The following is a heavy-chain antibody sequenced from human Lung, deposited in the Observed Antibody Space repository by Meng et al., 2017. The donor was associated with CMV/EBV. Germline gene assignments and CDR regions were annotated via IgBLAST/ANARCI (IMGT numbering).Heavy chain of an antibody. CDR3: AKGDSGDFGRFDP. Sequence: GEXXKISCAASGFTFSSYAMSWVRQAPGKGLEWVSAISGSGGSTYYADSVKGRFTISRDNSKNNLYLQMNSLRGEDTAVYYCAKGDSGDFGRFDPWGHGTLVTVSS. CDR2: ISGSGGST. V-gene: IGHV3-23*01. D-gene: IGHD4-17*01. CDR1: GFTFSSYA. J-gene: IGHJ5*02.